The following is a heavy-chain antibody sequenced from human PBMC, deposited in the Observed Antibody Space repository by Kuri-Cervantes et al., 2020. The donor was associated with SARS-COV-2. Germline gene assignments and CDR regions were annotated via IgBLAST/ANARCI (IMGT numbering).Heavy chain of an antibody. J-gene: IGHJ4*02. V-gene: IGHV3-30*18. CDR1: GFIVSSSY. D-gene: IGHD3-22*01. CDR2: ISYDGSNK. CDR3: AKDSGYYDSSGYYRY. Sequence: GGSLRLSCAASGFIVSSSYMSWVRQAPGKGLEWVAVISYDGSNKYYADSVKGRFTISRDNSKNTLYLQMNSLRAEDTAVYYCAKDSGYYDSSGYYRYWGQGTLVTVSS.